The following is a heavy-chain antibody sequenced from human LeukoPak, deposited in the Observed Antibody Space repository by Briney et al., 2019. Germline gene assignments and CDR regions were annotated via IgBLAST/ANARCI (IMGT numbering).Heavy chain of an antibody. CDR1: GFTFSSYS. CDR3: ARRNVYYYDSSGSYFYYFDY. J-gene: IGHJ4*02. D-gene: IGHD3-22*01. V-gene: IGHV3-48*04. Sequence: GGSLRLSCAASGFTFSSYSMNWVRQAPGKGLEWVSYISSGSSTIYYADSVKGRFTIPRDNAKNSLYLQMNSLRAEDTAVYYCARRNVYYYDSSGSYFYYFDYWGQGTLVTVSS. CDR2: ISSGSSTI.